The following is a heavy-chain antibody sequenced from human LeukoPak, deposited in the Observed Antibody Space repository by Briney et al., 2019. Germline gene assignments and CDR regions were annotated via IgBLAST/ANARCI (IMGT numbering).Heavy chain of an antibody. Sequence: PGRSLRLSCAASGFTFSSYGMHWVRQVPGKGLEWVAVISYDGSNKDYADSVKGRFTISRDNSKNTLYLQMNSLRAEDTAVYYCAKGGVGSGSYYILDYFDYWGQGTLVTVSS. CDR1: GFTFSSYG. D-gene: IGHD3-10*01. CDR2: ISYDGSNK. V-gene: IGHV3-30*18. CDR3: AKGGVGSGSYYILDYFDY. J-gene: IGHJ4*02.